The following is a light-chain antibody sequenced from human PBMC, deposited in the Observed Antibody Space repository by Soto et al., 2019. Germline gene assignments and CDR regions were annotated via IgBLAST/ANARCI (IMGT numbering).Light chain of an antibody. V-gene: IGKV3-20*01. Sequence: EIVLTQSPGTLSLSPGERATLSCRSSHSVSSNYLAWYQQKPGQAPRLLIYDASSRATGIPDRFSGSGSGTDFTLTISRLEPVDFAVYYCQQYGISPTFGQGTKVEIK. J-gene: IGKJ1*01. CDR2: DAS. CDR3: QQYGISPT. CDR1: HSVSSNY.